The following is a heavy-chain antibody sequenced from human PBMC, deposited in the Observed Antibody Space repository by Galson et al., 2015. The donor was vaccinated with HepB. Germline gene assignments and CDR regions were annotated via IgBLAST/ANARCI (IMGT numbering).Heavy chain of an antibody. CDR2: IDPSDSYI. V-gene: IGHV5-10-1*01. CDR1: GYRFTNYW. J-gene: IGHJ4*02. CDR3: ATSYYYDSSVYEGAIDD. D-gene: IGHD3-22*01. Sequence: QSGAEVKKPGESLRISCKGSGYRFTNYWISWVRQMPGKGLEWMGRIDPSDSYIKYSPSFQGHVTISADKSISTAYLQWSSLKASDTAMYYCATSYYYDSSVYEGAIDDWGPGTLVTVAP.